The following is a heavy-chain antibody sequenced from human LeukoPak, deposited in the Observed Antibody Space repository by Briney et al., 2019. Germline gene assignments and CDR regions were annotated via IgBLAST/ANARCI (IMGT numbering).Heavy chain of an antibody. Sequence: GGSLRLSCAASGFTFSDFYMRWIRQAPGKGLEWVSYISASSYANYADSVKGRFTISRDNAKNSLYLQMNSLRAEDTAVYYCARPHSSSWKLSSYWGQGTLVTVSS. D-gene: IGHD6-13*01. CDR3: ARPHSSSWKLSSY. J-gene: IGHJ4*02. CDR2: ISASSYA. CDR1: GFTFSDFY. V-gene: IGHV3-11*03.